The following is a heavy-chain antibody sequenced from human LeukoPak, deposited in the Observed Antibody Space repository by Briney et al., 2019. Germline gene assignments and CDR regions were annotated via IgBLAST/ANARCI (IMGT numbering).Heavy chain of an antibody. CDR3: ARHHSTTGTTV. Sequence: SETLSLTCTVSGGSISSYYWSWIRQPPGKGLEWIGYIYYSGSTNYNPSLKSRVTISVDTSKNQFSLKLSSVTAADTAVYYCARHHSTTGTTVWGLGTLVTVSS. J-gene: IGHJ4*02. CDR1: GGSISSYY. D-gene: IGHD1-1*01. CDR2: IYYSGST. V-gene: IGHV4-59*08.